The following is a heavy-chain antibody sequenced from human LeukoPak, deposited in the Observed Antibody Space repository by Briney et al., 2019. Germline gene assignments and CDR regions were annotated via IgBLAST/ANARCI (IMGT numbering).Heavy chain of an antibody. V-gene: IGHV4-39*07. Sequence: SETLSLTCTVSGGSISSSSYYWGWIRQPPGKGLEWIGSIYYSGSTYYNPSLKSRVTISVDTSKNQFSLKLSSVTAADTAVYYCARFAQQLEVDYWGQGTLVTVSS. CDR3: ARFAQQLEVDY. J-gene: IGHJ4*02. D-gene: IGHD6-13*01. CDR2: IYYSGST. CDR1: GGSISSSSYY.